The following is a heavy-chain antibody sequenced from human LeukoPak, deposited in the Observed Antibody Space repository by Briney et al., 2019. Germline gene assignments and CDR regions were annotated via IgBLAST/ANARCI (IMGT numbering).Heavy chain of an antibody. V-gene: IGHV4-30-2*01. CDR3: ARVHHSEGWYGYYFDF. J-gene: IGHJ4*02. D-gene: IGHD6-19*01. Sequence: KSSETLSLTCTVSGGSISSDGYYWNWIRQPPGKGLERIGYIYHSGTTYYIPSLKSRVTISVDRSKNQFSLNLNSVTVADTAVYYCARVHHSEGWYGYYFDFWGQGALVTVSS. CDR2: IYHSGTT. CDR1: GGSISSDGYY.